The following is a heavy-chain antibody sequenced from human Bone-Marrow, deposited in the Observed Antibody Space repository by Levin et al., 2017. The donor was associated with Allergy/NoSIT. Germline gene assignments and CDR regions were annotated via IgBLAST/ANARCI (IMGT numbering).Heavy chain of an antibody. CDR2: IWYDGSKK. Sequence: GESLKISCAASGFTFSTYGMHWVRQAPGKGLEWVAVIWYDGSKKYYADSVKGRFTISRDNSKNTLYLQMNSLRAEDTAVYYCAREGRGIFGVVIHQKSYYDYGMDGWGQGTTVTVSS. CDR1: GFTFSTYG. CDR3: AREGRGIFGVVIHQKSYYDYGMDG. V-gene: IGHV3-33*01. J-gene: IGHJ6*02. D-gene: IGHD3-3*01.